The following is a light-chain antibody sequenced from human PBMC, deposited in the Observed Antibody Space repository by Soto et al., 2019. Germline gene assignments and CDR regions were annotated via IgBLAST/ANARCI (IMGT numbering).Light chain of an antibody. V-gene: IGLV2-14*01. CDR1: SSDVGGYNY. CDR3: SSYTSSGVV. CDR2: DVS. Sequence: QSALTQPASVSGSPGQSITISCTGTSSDVGGYNYVSWYQQHPGKAPKLMIYDVSNRPSGVSNRFSGSKSGNTASLTISGLQAEDEADYSCSSYTSSGVVFGGGTKLTVL. J-gene: IGLJ2*01.